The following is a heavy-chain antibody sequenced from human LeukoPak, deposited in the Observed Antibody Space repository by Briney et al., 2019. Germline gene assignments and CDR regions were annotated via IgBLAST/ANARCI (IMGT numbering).Heavy chain of an antibody. CDR3: ARRGPAGSSSSGMDV. V-gene: IGHV6-1*01. J-gene: IGHJ6*02. CDR2: TYYRSRWYF. CDR1: GDSVSSNSVT. Sequence: SQTLSLTCAISGDSVSSNSVTWNWIRQSPSRGLEWLGRTYYRSRWYFDYAVSVNSRITINPDTSKNQFSLQLSSVTLEDTAVYYCARRGPAGSSSSGMDVWGQGTTVTVSS. D-gene: IGHD6-6*01.